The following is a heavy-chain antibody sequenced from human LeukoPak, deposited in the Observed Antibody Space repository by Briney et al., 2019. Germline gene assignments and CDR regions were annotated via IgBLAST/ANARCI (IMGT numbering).Heavy chain of an antibody. CDR1: GYTFTSYG. D-gene: IGHD2-2*01. Sequence: ASVKVSCKASGYTFTSYGISWVRQAPGQGLEWTGWISAYNGNTNYAQKLQGRVTMTTDTSTSTAYMELRSLRSDDTAVYYCARALKTMPSAYYYGMDVWGQGTTVTVSS. CDR2: ISAYNGNT. CDR3: ARALKTMPSAYYYGMDV. J-gene: IGHJ6*02. V-gene: IGHV1-18*01.